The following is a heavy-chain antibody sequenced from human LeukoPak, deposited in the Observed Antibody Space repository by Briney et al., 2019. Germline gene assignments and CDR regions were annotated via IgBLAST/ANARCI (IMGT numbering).Heavy chain of an antibody. V-gene: IGHV4-39*01. CDR2: IYYSGTT. D-gene: IGHD3-3*01. CDR3: ARLEDLYNWFDP. Sequence: PSETLSLTCTVSGGSISSSSYYWGWIRQPPGKGLEYIGTIYYSGTTYYNPSLKSRVTISVDTSKNQFSLKLSSVTAADTAVYYCARLEDLYNWFDPWGQGTLVTVSS. CDR1: GGSISSSSYY. J-gene: IGHJ5*02.